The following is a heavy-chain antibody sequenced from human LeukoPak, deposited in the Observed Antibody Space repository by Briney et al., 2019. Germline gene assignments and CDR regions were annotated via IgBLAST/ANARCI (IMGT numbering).Heavy chain of an antibody. CDR2: IYYSGST. Sequence: SETLSLTCTVSGGSVSSGSYYWSWIRQPPGKGLEWIGYIYYSGSTNYNPSLKSRVTISVDTSKNQFSLKLSSVTAADTAEYYCARERPWFGELLYAFDIWGQGTMVTVSS. J-gene: IGHJ3*02. D-gene: IGHD3-10*01. V-gene: IGHV4-61*01. CDR3: ARERPWFGELLYAFDI. CDR1: GGSVSSGSYY.